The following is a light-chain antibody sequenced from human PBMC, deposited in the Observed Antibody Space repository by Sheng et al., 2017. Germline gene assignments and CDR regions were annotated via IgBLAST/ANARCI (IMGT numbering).Light chain of an antibody. Sequence: QSALTQPASVSGSPGQSITISCTGTSSDVGSYNLVSWYQQHPGKAPKLMIYEGSKWPSGVSNRFSGSKSGNTASLTISVLQAEDEADYYCCSYAGSRTWVFGGGTKLTVL. CDR1: SSDVGSYNL. CDR2: EGS. J-gene: IGLJ3*02. CDR3: CSYAGSRTWV. V-gene: IGLV2-23*01.